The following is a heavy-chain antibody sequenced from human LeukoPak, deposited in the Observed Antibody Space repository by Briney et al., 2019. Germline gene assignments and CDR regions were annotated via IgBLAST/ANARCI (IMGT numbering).Heavy chain of an antibody. CDR1: GFTFSSYS. CDR3: AKGGATVIDY. D-gene: IGHD5-12*01. Sequence: GGSLRLSCAASGFTFSSYSMNWVRQAPGKGLVWVSRINSDGSSTTSADSVKGRFTISRDNAKNTLYLQMNSLRAEDTAVYYCAKGGATVIDYCGQGTLVTVSS. J-gene: IGHJ4*02. CDR2: INSDGSST. V-gene: IGHV3-74*01.